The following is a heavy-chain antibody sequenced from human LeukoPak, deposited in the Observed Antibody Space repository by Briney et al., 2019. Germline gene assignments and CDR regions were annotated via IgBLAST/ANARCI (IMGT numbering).Heavy chain of an antibody. CDR3: AKVQSPYCSSTSCYEIDY. J-gene: IGHJ4*02. CDR1: GFTFSSYG. CDR2: ISYVGSNK. D-gene: IGHD2-2*01. V-gene: IGHV3-30*18. Sequence: SGGSLGLSCAASGFTFSSYGMHWVRQAPGKGLEWVAVISYVGSNKYYADSVKGRFTISRDNSKNTLYLQMNSLRAEDTAVYYCAKVQSPYCSSTSCYEIDYWGQGTLVTVSS.